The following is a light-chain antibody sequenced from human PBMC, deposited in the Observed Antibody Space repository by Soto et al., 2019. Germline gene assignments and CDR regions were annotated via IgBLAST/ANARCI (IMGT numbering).Light chain of an antibody. V-gene: IGKV1-9*01. CDR3: QQLNSYPRT. Sequence: DIQLTQSPSFLSASIGDRVSITCRASQGISSDLAWYQQKPGKAPKLLMFAASTLQSGVPSRFSGSGSGTEFTLTISSLQPEDFATYYCQQLNSYPRTFGPGTKVDIK. CDR2: AAS. CDR1: QGISSD. J-gene: IGKJ3*01.